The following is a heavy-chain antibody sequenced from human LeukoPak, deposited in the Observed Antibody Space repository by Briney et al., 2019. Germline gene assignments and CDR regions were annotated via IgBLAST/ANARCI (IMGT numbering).Heavy chain of an antibody. CDR3: AREPYDILTGVRSAFDI. J-gene: IGHJ3*02. CDR1: GYTFTSYG. D-gene: IGHD3-9*01. V-gene: IGHV1-18*01. Sequence: ASVKVSCKASGYTFTSYGISWVRQAPGQGLEWTGWISAYNGNTNYAQKLQGRVTMTTDTSTSTAYMELRSLRSDDTAVYYCAREPYDILTGVRSAFDIWGQGTMVTVSS. CDR2: ISAYNGNT.